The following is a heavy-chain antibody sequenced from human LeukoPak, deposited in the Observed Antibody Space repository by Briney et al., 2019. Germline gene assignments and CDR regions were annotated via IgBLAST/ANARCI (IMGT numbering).Heavy chain of an antibody. CDR3: ARGPSSSDWFDP. CDR2: IYHSGST. V-gene: IGHV4-38-2*01. CDR1: GYSISSGYY. J-gene: IGHJ5*01. D-gene: IGHD6-6*01. Sequence: PSETLSLTCAVSGYSISSGYYWGWIRQPPGKGLEWIGSIYHSGSTYYNPSPKSRVTISVDTSKNQFSLKLSSVTAADTAVYYCARGPSSSDWFDPWGQGTLVTVSS.